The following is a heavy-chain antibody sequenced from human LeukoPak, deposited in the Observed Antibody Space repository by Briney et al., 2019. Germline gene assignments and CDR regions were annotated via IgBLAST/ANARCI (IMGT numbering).Heavy chain of an antibody. J-gene: IGHJ4*02. V-gene: IGHV3-48*02. CDR3: AREYCGGDCHSYYFDY. CDR1: GFTFSSYS. Sequence: GGSLRHSCAASGFTFSSYSMNWVRQAPGKGLEWVSYISSSSSTIYYADSVKGRFTISRDNAKNSLYLQMNSLRDEDTAVYYCAREYCGGDCHSYYFDYWGQGTLVTVSS. D-gene: IGHD2-21*02. CDR2: ISSSSSTI.